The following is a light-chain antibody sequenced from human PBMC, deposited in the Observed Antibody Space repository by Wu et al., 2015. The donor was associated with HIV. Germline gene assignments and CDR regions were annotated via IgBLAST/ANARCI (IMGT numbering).Light chain of an antibody. CDR2: GGS. Sequence: EIVLTQSPATLSLSPGERATLSCRASQSVSSTYLAWYQQKPGQPPRLLIYGGSRRATGIPGRFSGSGSGTDFSLTISRLEPEDFAVYYCHQYGRSPPFTFGPGTKVD. CDR1: QSVSSTY. J-gene: IGKJ3*01. CDR3: HQYGRSPPFT. V-gene: IGKV3-20*01.